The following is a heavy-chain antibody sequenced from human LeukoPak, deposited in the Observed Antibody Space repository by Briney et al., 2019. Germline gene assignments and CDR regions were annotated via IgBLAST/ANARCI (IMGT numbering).Heavy chain of an antibody. CDR1: GFTFSIAW. D-gene: IGHD3-22*01. CDR3: ARTGGKYYYDSSGYYYLGGPNWFDP. V-gene: IGHV4-34*01. Sequence: GSLRLSCAASGFTFSIAWMSWVRQPPGKGLEWIGEINHSGSTNYNPSLKSRVTISVDTSKNQFSLKLSSVTAADTAVYYCARTGGKYYYDSSGYYYLGGPNWFDPWGQGTLVTVSS. CDR2: INHSGST. J-gene: IGHJ5*02.